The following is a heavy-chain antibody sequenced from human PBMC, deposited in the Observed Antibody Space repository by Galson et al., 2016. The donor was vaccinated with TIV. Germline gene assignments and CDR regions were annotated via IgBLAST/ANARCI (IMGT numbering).Heavy chain of an antibody. CDR2: IFSDGTS. J-gene: IGHJ4*02. V-gene: IGHV3-53*05. Sequence: SLRLSCAASGFNVRYNYMSWVRQAPGKGLEWVSLIFSDGTSYYADSVKGRFTISRDNSKNTLYLQINSLRAEDTAVYYCARGETRFGGNAVYWGQGTVVIVSS. CDR3: ARGETRFGGNAVY. D-gene: IGHD4-23*01. CDR1: GFNVRYNY.